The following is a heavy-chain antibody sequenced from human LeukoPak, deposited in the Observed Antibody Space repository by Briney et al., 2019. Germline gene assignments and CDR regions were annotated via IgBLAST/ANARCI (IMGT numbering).Heavy chain of an antibody. CDR2: IYYSGST. J-gene: IGHJ4*02. V-gene: IGHV4-59*01. CDR1: GGSISSYY. D-gene: IGHD3-22*01. CDR3: ARGEVYYDSSGFWDY. Sequence: SETLSLTCTVSGGSISSYYWSWIRQPPGKGLEWIGYIYYSGSTNYNPSLKSRVTISVDTSKNQFSLKLSSVTAADTAVYYCARGEVYYDSSGFWDYWGQGTLVTVSS.